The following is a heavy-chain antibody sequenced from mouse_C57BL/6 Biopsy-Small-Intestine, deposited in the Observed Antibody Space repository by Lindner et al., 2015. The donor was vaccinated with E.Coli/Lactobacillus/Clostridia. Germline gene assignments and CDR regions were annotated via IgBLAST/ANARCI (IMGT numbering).Heavy chain of an antibody. CDR1: GYTFTGYW. V-gene: IGHV1-9*01. CDR2: ILPGSGST. CDR3: ALYDFDEGFAY. J-gene: IGHJ3*01. Sequence: VQLQESGAELMKPGASVKLSCKATGYTFTGYWIEWVKQRPGHGLEWIGEILPGSGSTNYSEKFKSKATLTVDTSSSTAYMQLSSLTSEDSAVYYCALYDFDEGFAYWGQGTLVTVSA. D-gene: IGHD2-4*01.